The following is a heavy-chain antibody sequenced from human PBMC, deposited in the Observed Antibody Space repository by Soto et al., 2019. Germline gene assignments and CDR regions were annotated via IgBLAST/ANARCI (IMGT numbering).Heavy chain of an antibody. CDR2: INPSGGST. V-gene: IGHV1-46*03. Sequence: QVQLVQSGAEVKKPGASVKVSCKASGYTFTSYYMHWVRQAPGQGLEWMGIINPSGGSTSYAQKFQGRVTMTRDTSTSTVYMELSSLSSEDTAVYYCARDQAGVSLPTAEYFQHWGQGTLVTVSS. CDR1: GYTFTSYY. D-gene: IGHD2-15*01. J-gene: IGHJ1*01. CDR3: ARDQAGVSLPTAEYFQH.